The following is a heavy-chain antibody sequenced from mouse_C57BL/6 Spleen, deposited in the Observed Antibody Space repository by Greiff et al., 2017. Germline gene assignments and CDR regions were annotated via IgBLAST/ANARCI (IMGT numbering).Heavy chain of an antibody. Sequence: EVMLVESGEGLVKPGGSLKLSCAASGFTFSSYAMSWVRQTPEKRLEWVAYISSGGDYIYYADTVKGRFTISRDNARNTLYLQMSSLKSEDTAMYYCTREYYGSRGYFDVWGTGTTGTASS. CDR3: TREYYGSRGYFDV. D-gene: IGHD1-1*01. J-gene: IGHJ1*03. CDR2: ISSGGDYI. V-gene: IGHV5-9-1*02. CDR1: GFTFSSYA.